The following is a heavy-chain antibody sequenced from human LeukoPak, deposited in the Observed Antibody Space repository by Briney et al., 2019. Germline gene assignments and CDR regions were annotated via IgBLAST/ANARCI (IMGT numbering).Heavy chain of an antibody. J-gene: IGHJ6*03. V-gene: IGHV1-18*01. CDR3: ARDCTSTSCPYYYYYYMDV. CDR2: ISAYNGNT. CDR1: GYTFTSYG. D-gene: IGHD2-2*01. Sequence: ASVKVPCKASGYTFTSYGISWVRQAPGQGLEWMGWISAYNGNTNYAQKLQGRLTTTTDTSPSTAYMELRSLRSDDPAVYYCARDCTSTSCPYYYYYYMDVWGKGTTVTVFS.